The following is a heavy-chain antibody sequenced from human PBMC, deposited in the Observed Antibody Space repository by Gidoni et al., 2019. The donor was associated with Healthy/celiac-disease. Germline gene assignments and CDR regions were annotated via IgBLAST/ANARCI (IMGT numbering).Heavy chain of an antibody. V-gene: IGHV1-3*01. CDR1: GYTFTTYA. D-gene: IGHD3-10*01. CDR2: INAGNGNT. J-gene: IGHJ4*02. Sequence: QVQLVQSGAEVKKSGASVKVSCKASGYTFTTYARHWVRQAPGQRLGWMGWINAGNGNTKYSQKFQGSVTITRDTSASTAYMELSSLRSEDTAVYCCARQITMVRGVMGGLGGYWGQGTLVTVSS. CDR3: ARQITMVRGVMGGLGGY.